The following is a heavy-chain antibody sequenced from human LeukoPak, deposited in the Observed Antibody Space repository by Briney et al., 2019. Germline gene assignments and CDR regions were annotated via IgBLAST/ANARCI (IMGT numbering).Heavy chain of an antibody. V-gene: IGHV3-7*01. CDR1: GLTFSSYW. Sequence: GGSLRLSCAASGLTFSSYWMSWVRQAPGQGLEWVANMKQDGSEKYYVDSVKGRFTISRDNAKNSPYLQMNSLRAEDTAVYYCARGGLLAAADHLPSDYFDCWGQGTLVTVS. J-gene: IGHJ4*02. D-gene: IGHD6-13*01. CDR2: MKQDGSEK. CDR3: ARGGLLAAADHLPSDYFDC.